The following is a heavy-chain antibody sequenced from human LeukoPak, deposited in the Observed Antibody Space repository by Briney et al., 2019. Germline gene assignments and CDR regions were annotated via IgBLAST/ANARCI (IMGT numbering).Heavy chain of an antibody. Sequence: GGSLRLSCAASGFTFSDYYMSWIRQVPGKGLEWVSYISSSGSTIYYADSVKGRFTISRDNAKNSLYLQMNSLRAEDTAVYYCARELHDIVVVPAAIKENWFDPWGQGTPVTVSS. V-gene: IGHV3-11*01. J-gene: IGHJ5*02. CDR3: ARELHDIVVVPAAIKENWFDP. D-gene: IGHD2-2*01. CDR2: ISSSGSTI. CDR1: GFTFSDYY.